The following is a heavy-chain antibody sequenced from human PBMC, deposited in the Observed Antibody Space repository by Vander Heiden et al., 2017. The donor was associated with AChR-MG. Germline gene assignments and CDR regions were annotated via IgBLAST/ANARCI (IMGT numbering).Heavy chain of an antibody. V-gene: IGHV3-48*03. Sequence: EVQLLDSGGGLVQSGGSLRISCAGCGLTFRSPEMIWVRPAPGKGLEWISYISSTGKTIYYADSVKGRFTISRDNAKNSIYLQMNSLRAEDTAVDYCARGLPAVASSWSWYFDKWGRVTLVSVSS. J-gene: IGHJ4*02. CDR3: ARGLPAVASSWSWYFDK. CDR1: GLTFRSPE. D-gene: IGHD6-13*01. CDR2: ISSTGKTI.